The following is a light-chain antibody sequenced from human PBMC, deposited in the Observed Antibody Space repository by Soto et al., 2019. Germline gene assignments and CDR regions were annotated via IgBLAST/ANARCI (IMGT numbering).Light chain of an antibody. J-gene: IGLJ1*01. CDR2: DVT. V-gene: IGLV2-14*01. Sequence: ALTQPASVSGSPGQSITISCTGTSSDVGGYNYVSWYQQHPVKAPKLMIYDVTNRPSGVSDRFSGSKSGNTASLTISGLQAEDEADYYCSSYTSTSTPYVFGTGTKVTVL. CDR3: SSYTSTSTPYV. CDR1: SSDVGGYNY.